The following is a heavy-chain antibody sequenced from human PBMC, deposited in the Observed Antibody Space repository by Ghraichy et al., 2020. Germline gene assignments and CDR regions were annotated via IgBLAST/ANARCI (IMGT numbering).Heavy chain of an antibody. CDR3: ARAGPYYFDY. CDR2: INPNSGGT. V-gene: IGHV1-2*02. J-gene: IGHJ4*02. Sequence: ASVKVSCKAGGYTFTASYTHWVRQGPVQGLEWMGWINPNSGGTNYAQKFQGRVTMTRDTSISTAYMELSRLRSDDTAVYYCARAGPYYFDYWGQGTLVTVSS. CDR1: GYTFTASY.